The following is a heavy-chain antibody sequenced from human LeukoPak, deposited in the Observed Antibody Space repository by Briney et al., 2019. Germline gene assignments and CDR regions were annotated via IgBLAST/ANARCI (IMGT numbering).Heavy chain of an antibody. CDR3: ARDLVTVTKGFDI. CDR1: DDSFSSHY. D-gene: IGHD4-17*01. J-gene: IGHJ3*02. V-gene: IGHV4-59*11. Sequence: SETLSLTCAVSDDSFSSHYWTWIRQPPGKGLEWIGYISYIGSTNYNPSLKSRVTISLDTSKNRFPLKLSSVTAADTAVYYCARDLVTVTKGFDIWGQGTMVSVSS. CDR2: ISYIGST.